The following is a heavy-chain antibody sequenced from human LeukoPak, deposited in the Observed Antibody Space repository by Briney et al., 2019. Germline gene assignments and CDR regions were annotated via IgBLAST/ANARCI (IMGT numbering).Heavy chain of an antibody. V-gene: IGHV1-69*13. CDR3: ARSRTGYGHFGY. Sequence: SVTVTFKASGGTFSIYAISWVRQAPGQGLEWMGGIIPIFGTANYAQKFQGRVTITADESTSTAYMELSSLRSEDTAVYYCARSRTGYGHFGYWGQVTLVTFSS. CDR1: GGTFSIYA. D-gene: IGHD5-18*01. J-gene: IGHJ4*02. CDR2: IIPIFGTA.